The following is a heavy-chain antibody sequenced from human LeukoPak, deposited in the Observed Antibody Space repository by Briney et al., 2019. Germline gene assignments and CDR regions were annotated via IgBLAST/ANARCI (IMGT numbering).Heavy chain of an antibody. D-gene: IGHD2-15*01. V-gene: IGHV3-23*01. CDR2: FTGSGGST. CDR3: TKGSRSGGSYYFDY. Sequence: GGSLRLSCAASGFTFSNYAVGWVSQAPGKGLEWVSTFTGSGGSTYYADSVKGRFTISRDNSKNTLYLQMNSLRAEDTAVYYCTKGSRSGGSYYFDYWGQGNLVTVSS. CDR1: GFTFSNYA. J-gene: IGHJ4*02.